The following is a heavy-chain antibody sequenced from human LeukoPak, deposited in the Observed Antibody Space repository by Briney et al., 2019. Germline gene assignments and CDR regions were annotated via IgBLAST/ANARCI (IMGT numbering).Heavy chain of an antibody. CDR2: INHSGNT. CDR3: ARSNYYDSSGYYTNWFDP. CDR1: GGSFSGYY. V-gene: IGHV4-34*01. J-gene: IGHJ5*02. Sequence: SETLSLTCAVYGGSFSGYYWSWIRQPPGKGLEWIGEINHSGNTNYNPSLKSRVTISVDTSKNQFSLKLSSVTAADTAVYYCARSNYYDSSGYYTNWFDPWGVGTLVTVSS. D-gene: IGHD3-22*01.